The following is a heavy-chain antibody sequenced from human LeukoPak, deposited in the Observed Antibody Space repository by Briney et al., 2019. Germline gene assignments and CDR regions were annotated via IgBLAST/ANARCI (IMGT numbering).Heavy chain of an antibody. CDR1: GFTFSVSA. CDR3: ARDWNSSGWYLVLDY. Sequence: GGSLRLSCAASGFTFSVSALLWVRQASGKGLEWVGRIRSKANSYATAYAASVKGRFTISRDNSKNTLYLQMNSLRAEDTAVYYCARDWNSSGWYLVLDYWGQGTLVTVSS. J-gene: IGHJ4*02. CDR2: IRSKANSYAT. D-gene: IGHD6-19*01. V-gene: IGHV3-73*01.